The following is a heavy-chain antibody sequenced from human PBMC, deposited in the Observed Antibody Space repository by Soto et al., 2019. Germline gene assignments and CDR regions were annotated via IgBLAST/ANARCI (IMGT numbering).Heavy chain of an antibody. D-gene: IGHD6-19*01. CDR2: ISHDGSFK. CDR1: GFSFSSHG. CDR3: AKLEGSVPVDGDWFDP. J-gene: IGHJ5*02. V-gene: IGHV3-30*18. Sequence: QVQLVESGGGVVQPGRSLRLSCAASGFSFSSHGMHWVRQAPGRGLEWVAVISHDGSFKSYADSLRGRFTVSRDNSKNTLSLQIHSLRPEDTAVYYCAKLEGSVPVDGDWFDPWGQGTRVTVSS.